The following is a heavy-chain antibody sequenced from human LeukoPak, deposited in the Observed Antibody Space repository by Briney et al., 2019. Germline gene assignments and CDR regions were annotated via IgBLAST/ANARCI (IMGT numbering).Heavy chain of an antibody. D-gene: IGHD2-8*01. CDR3: VRTTNGPEH. CDR2: VSGDGRTT. Sequence: GGSLRLSCAASGFTFTSHLIHWVRQPPGKGLVWVSRVSGDGRTTNYADSVKGRFTISRDNAKNTVYLQTDSLRVEDTAVYYCVRTTNGPEHWGQGTLVTVSS. V-gene: IGHV3-74*01. CDR1: GFTFTSHL. J-gene: IGHJ1*01.